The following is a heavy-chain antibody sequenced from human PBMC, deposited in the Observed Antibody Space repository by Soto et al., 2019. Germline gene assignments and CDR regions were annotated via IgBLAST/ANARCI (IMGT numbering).Heavy chain of an antibody. CDR3: AKGSFSWGSPPVDY. CDR2: ISYDGSNK. CDR1: GFTFSSYG. Sequence: GGSLRLSCAASGFTFSSYGMHWVRQAPGKGLEWVAVISYDGSNKYYADSVKGRFTISRDNSKNTLYLQMNSLRAEDTAVYYCAKGSFSWGSPPVDYWGQGTLVTVSS. D-gene: IGHD3-16*01. V-gene: IGHV3-30*18. J-gene: IGHJ4*02.